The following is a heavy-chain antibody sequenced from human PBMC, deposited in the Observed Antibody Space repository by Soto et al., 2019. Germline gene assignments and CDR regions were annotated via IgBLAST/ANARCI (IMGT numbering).Heavy chain of an antibody. Sequence: SETLSLTCTVSGGSISSGGYYWSWVRQHPGKGLEWIGYIYYSGSTYYNPSLKSRVTISVDTSKNQFSLKLSSVTAADTAVYYCARDTDSGWFDYWGQGTLVTVSS. CDR1: GGSISSGGYY. D-gene: IGHD6-19*01. CDR3: ARDTDSGWFDY. J-gene: IGHJ5*01. CDR2: IYYSGST. V-gene: IGHV4-31*03.